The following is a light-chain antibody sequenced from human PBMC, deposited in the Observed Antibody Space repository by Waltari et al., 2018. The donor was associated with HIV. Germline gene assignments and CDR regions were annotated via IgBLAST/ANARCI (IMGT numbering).Light chain of an antibody. Sequence: QSVLTQPPSASGTPGQRVTISCSGSSSNIGSYYVYWYQQLPGTAPKLLIYRNNQRPSGVPDRFAGSKSGTSASLTISGLQAEDEADYYCCSYAGPSTFVLFGGGTMLTVL. V-gene: IGLV1-47*01. J-gene: IGLJ2*01. CDR3: CSYAGPSTFVL. CDR2: RNN. CDR1: SSNIGSYY.